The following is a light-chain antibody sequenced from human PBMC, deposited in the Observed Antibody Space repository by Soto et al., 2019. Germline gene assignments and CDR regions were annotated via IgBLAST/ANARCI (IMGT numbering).Light chain of an antibody. Sequence: QSVLTQPASVSGSPGQPITISCTGTSTDVGRYNYVSWYQQHPGKAPKLMIYDVANRPSGVSNRFSGSKSGITASLTISGLQAEDGADYYCSSYTTSSTYVFGTGTKVTV. CDR1: STDVGRYNY. CDR3: SSYTTSSTYV. CDR2: DVA. J-gene: IGLJ1*01. V-gene: IGLV2-14*01.